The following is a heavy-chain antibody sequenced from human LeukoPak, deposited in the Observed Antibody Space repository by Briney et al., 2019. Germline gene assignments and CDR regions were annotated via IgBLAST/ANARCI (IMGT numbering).Heavy chain of an antibody. Sequence: GGSLRLSCAASGFTFSSYWMHWVRQAPGKGLGWVSRINSDGSSTSYADSVKGRFTISRDNAKNTLYLQMNSLRAEDTAVYYCATNRITIFGVVTDYWGQGTLVTVSS. CDR2: INSDGSST. V-gene: IGHV3-74*01. CDR1: GFTFSSYW. CDR3: ATNRITIFGVVTDY. J-gene: IGHJ4*02. D-gene: IGHD3-3*01.